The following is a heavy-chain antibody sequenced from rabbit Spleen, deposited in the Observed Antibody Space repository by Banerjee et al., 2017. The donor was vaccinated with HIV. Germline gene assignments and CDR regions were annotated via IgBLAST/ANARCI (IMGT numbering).Heavy chain of an antibody. CDR2: IDAGSSGST. Sequence: QSLEESGGGLVKPGASLTLTCKASGFSFSSGYDMCWVRQAPGKGLEWIACIDAGSSGSTYYASWAKGRFTISKTSSTTVTLQMTSLTAADTATYFCTRDAGSYAYIDGYFDLWGPGTLVTVS. V-gene: IGHV1S40*01. J-gene: IGHJ4*01. CDR1: GFSFSSGYD. CDR3: TRDAGSYAYIDGYFDL. D-gene: IGHD6-1*01.